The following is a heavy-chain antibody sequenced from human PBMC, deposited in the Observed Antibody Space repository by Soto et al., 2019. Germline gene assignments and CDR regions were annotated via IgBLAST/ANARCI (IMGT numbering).Heavy chain of an antibody. CDR3: ARRPNYDFWNGYYIDWFDP. Sequence: PSETLSLTCTVSGGSISSSSYYWGWIRQPPGKGLEWIGSIYYSGSTYYNPSLKSRVTISVDTSKNQFSLKLSSVTAADTAVYYCARRPNYDFWNGYYIDWFDPWGQGTLVTVSS. CDR2: IYYSGST. CDR1: GGSISSSSYY. D-gene: IGHD3-3*01. V-gene: IGHV4-39*01. J-gene: IGHJ5*02.